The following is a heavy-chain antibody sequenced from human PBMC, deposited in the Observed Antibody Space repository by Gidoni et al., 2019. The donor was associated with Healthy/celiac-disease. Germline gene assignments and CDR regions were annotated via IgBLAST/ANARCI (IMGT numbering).Heavy chain of an antibody. CDR3: TTDDDYGLFDY. Sequence: EVQLVESGGGLVKPGGSLRLSCAASGFPFSNAWMSWVRQAPGKGLEWVGRIKSKTDGGTTDYAAPVKGRFTISRDDSKNTLYLQMNSLKTEDTAVYYCTTDDDYGLFDYWGQGTLVTVSS. V-gene: IGHV3-15*01. CDR2: IKSKTDGGTT. D-gene: IGHD3-16*01. J-gene: IGHJ4*02. CDR1: GFPFSNAW.